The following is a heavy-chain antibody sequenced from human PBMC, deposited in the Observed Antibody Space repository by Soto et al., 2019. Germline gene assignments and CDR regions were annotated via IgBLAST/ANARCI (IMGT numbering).Heavy chain of an antibody. V-gene: IGHV3-23*01. J-gene: IGHJ4*02. CDR3: VKGAWLDY. CDR1: GFTFSTFD. D-gene: IGHD3-16*01. CDR2: IRGSSGST. Sequence: EVQLLESGGGLVQPGGSLILSCAASGFTFSTFDMTWVRQPPGKGLEWVSLIRGSSGSTYYADSVKGRITISKDNSKNTLYLQMNSLRAEDTAVYFCVKGAWLDYWGQGNMVTVSS.